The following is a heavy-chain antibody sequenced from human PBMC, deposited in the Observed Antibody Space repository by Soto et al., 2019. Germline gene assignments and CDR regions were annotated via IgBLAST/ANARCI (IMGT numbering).Heavy chain of an antibody. CDR1: GGSISSSSYY. J-gene: IGHJ6*03. Sequence: SETLSLTCTVSGGSISSSSYYWGWIRQPPGKGLEWIGSIYYSGSTYYNPSLKSRVTISVDTSKNQFSLKLSSVTAADTAVYYCASASRGYSGYDYYYYYYMDVWGKGTTVTVSS. CDR2: IYYSGST. D-gene: IGHD5-12*01. V-gene: IGHV4-39*01. CDR3: ASASRGYSGYDYYYYYYMDV.